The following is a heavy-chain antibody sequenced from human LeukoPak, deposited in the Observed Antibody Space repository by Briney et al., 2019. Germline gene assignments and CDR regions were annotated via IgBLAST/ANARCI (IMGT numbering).Heavy chain of an antibody. CDR2: ISTDGSRP. J-gene: IGHJ4*02. CDR1: GFTFSSHW. V-gene: IGHV3-74*01. D-gene: IGHD2-15*01. CDR3: VRDGQGSTPLDY. Sequence: TGGSLRLSCAASGFTFSSHWMHWVRQAPGKGLVWVSGISTDGSRPRYADSVNGRFTISRDNVKNTLYLQMNSLRAEDTAVYFCVRDGQGSTPLDYWGQGTLVTVSS.